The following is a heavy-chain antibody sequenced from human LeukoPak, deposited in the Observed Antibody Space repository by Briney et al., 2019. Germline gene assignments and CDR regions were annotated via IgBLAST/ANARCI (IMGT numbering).Heavy chain of an antibody. CDR2: INPNSGGT. Sequence: GASVKLSCKASGYTFTGYYMHWVRQAPGQGLEGMGWINPNSGGTNYAQKCQGRVTITMDTSISTAYMELSRLRSDDTAVYYCARDRPGSVTPTEGGDYGGQGTLVTVSS. D-gene: IGHD5-18*01. CDR3: ARDRPGSVTPTEGGDY. CDR1: GYTFTGYY. V-gene: IGHV1-2*02. J-gene: IGHJ4*02.